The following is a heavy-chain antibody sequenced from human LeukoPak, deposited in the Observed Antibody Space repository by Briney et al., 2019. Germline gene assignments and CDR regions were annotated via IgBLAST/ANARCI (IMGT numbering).Heavy chain of an antibody. CDR3: ASLTTADAFDI. CDR1: GGSVSDYY. Sequence: SETLSLTCTISGGSVSDYYWSWIRQSPGKGLEWIGYIYHTGSTSYSPSLKSRVTISADTSQNQFSLKLSSATAADTAVYYCASLTTADAFDIWGQGTMVTVSS. CDR2: IYHTGST. V-gene: IGHV4-59*02. J-gene: IGHJ3*02. D-gene: IGHD3-22*01.